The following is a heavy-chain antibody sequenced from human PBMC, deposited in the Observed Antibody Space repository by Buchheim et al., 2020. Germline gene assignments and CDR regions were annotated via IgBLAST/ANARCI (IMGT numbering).Heavy chain of an antibody. CDR3: ARASEWLLLTFLHP. CDR1: GGSVSTKKW. D-gene: IGHD3-3*01. V-gene: IGHV4-4*02. J-gene: IGHJ5*02. Sequence: QVQLQESGPGLVKPSGTLSLTCAVSGGSVSTKKWWTWVRQSPGKGLEWIGEMFHTGVPNYNPSLKSRVTISVDKSKNQFSLNLTSVTAADTAVYYFARASEWLLLTFLHPWGPG. CDR2: MFHTGVP.